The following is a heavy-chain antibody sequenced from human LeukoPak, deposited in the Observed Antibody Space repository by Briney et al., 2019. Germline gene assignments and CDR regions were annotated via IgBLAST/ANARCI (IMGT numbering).Heavy chain of an antibody. D-gene: IGHD1-26*01. Sequence: GESLKISCQASGYTFTDYWIGWVRQLPGKGLEWMGIVWPNDSVTRYNSSFQGQVTISADKSTNTAYLQWRSLKASDTAIYYCARQVGKILRFTPRYFDNWGQGTLVTVSS. CDR2: VWPNDSVT. CDR3: ARQVGKILRFTPRYFDN. V-gene: IGHV5-51*01. J-gene: IGHJ4*02. CDR1: GYTFTDYW.